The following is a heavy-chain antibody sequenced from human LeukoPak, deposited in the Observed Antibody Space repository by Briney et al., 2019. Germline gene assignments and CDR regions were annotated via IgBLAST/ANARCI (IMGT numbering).Heavy chain of an antibody. D-gene: IGHD2-2*03. V-gene: IGHV1-69*05. CDR1: GGTFSSYA. CDR2: IIPIFGTA. Sequence: SVKVSCKASGGTFSSYAISWVRQAPGQGLEWMGGIIPIFGTANYAQKFQGRVTITTDESTSTAYMELSGLRSEDTAVYYCAGAGYCSSTSCLGYYYMDVWGKGTTVTVSS. CDR3: AGAGYCSSTSCLGYYYMDV. J-gene: IGHJ6*03.